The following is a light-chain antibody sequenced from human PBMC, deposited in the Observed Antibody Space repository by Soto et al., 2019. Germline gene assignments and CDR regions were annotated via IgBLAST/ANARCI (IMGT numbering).Light chain of an antibody. CDR3: SAYTTTSTLI. CDR2: EVN. V-gene: IGLV2-14*01. Sequence: QSALTQPASVSGSPGQSVTISCTGTSSDVGGYDYVSWYQQHPGTAPKLMLYEVNNRPSGVSNRSSGSKSGNTASLIISGLHSEDEADYYCSAYTTTSTLIFGTGTKVTVL. CDR1: SSDVGGYDY. J-gene: IGLJ1*01.